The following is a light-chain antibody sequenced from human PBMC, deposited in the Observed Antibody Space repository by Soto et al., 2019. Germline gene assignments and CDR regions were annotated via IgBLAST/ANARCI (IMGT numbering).Light chain of an antibody. CDR2: GAS. CDR1: QSVSTSY. J-gene: IGKJ4*01. Sequence: EIVLTQSPGTLSLSPGERATLSCRASQSVSTSYLAWYQQKPGQAPRLLIYGASSRATGIPDRFSGSGSGADFHLAISRLEPEDFAVYYCQQYGSVPLTFGGGTKVEIE. CDR3: QQYGSVPLT. V-gene: IGKV3-20*01.